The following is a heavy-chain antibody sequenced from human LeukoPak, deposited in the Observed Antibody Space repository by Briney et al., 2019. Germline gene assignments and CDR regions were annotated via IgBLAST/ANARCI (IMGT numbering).Heavy chain of an antibody. CDR3: AKDGFRYNWFREFDY. CDR1: GFTFYDYA. Sequence: GGSLRLSCAASGFTFYDYAMHWVRQAPGKGLEWVSLISGDGGSTYYADSVKGRFTISRDNSKNSLYLQMNSLRTEDTALYYCAKDGFRYNWFREFDYWGQGTLVTVSS. D-gene: IGHD1-1*01. V-gene: IGHV3-43*02. J-gene: IGHJ4*02. CDR2: ISGDGGST.